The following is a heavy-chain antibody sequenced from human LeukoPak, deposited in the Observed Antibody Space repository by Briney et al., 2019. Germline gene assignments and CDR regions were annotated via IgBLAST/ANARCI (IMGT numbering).Heavy chain of an antibody. CDR3: ARATGTTDKNWFDP. D-gene: IGHD1-7*01. V-gene: IGHV1-18*01. J-gene: IGHJ5*02. Sequence: ASVKVSCKASGYTFTSYGISWERQAPGQGLEWMGWISAYNGNTNYAQKLQGRVTMTTDTSTSTAYMELRSLRSDDTAVYYCARATGTTDKNWFDPWGQGTLVTVSS. CDR1: GYTFTSYG. CDR2: ISAYNGNT.